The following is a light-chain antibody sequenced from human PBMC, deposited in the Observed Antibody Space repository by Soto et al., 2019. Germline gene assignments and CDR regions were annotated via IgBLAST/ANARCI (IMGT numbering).Light chain of an antibody. CDR2: WAS. V-gene: IGKV4-1*01. J-gene: IGKJ2*01. CDR3: QQYYNVPYT. Sequence: DIVMTQSPDSLAVSLGERATINCKSSQSVLYSSNNNNYLAWYQQTPGQPPKLLIYWASIRGSGVPDRFSGSGSGTDFTLTISSLQAEDVAVYYCQQYYNVPYTFGQGTKLEIK. CDR1: QSVLYSSNNNNY.